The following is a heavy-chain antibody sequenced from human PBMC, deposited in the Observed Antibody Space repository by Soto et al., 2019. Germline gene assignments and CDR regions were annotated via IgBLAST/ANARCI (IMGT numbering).Heavy chain of an antibody. CDR3: ARDRYYDSSGYYFY. Sequence: GGSLRLSCAASGFTFSCYYMSWIRQSPGKGLEWVSYISSSSSYTNYADSVKGRFTISRDNAKNSLYLQMNSLRAEDTAVYYCARDRYYDSSGYYFYWGQGTLVTVSS. J-gene: IGHJ4*02. V-gene: IGHV3-11*06. CDR1: GFTFSCYY. CDR2: ISSSSSYT. D-gene: IGHD3-22*01.